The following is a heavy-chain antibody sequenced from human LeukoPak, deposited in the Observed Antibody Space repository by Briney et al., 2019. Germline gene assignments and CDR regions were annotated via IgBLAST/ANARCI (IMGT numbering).Heavy chain of an antibody. CDR3: ANAYDIQGAFDI. D-gene: IGHD3-9*01. CDR1: GFTFSSYG. CDR2: ISYDGSNK. Sequence: PGGSLRLSCAASGFTFSSYGMHWVRQAPGKGLEWVAVISYDGSNKYYADSVKGRFTISRDNSKNTLYLQMNSLRAEDTAVYYCANAYDIQGAFDIWGQGTMVTVSS. V-gene: IGHV3-30*18. J-gene: IGHJ3*02.